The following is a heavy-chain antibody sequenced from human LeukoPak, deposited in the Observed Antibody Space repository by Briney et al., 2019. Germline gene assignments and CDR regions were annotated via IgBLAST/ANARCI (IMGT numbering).Heavy chain of an antibody. CDR3: APYYDILTGYYNVHYYYYGMDV. V-gene: IGHV3-23*01. CDR1: GFTFSSYA. D-gene: IGHD3-9*01. CDR2: ISGGGGST. J-gene: IGHJ6*02. Sequence: GGSLRLSCAASGFTFSSYAMSWVRQAPGKGLEWVSAISGGGGSTYYADSVKGRFTISRDNSKNTLYLQMNSLRAEDTAVYYCAPYYDILTGYYNVHYYYYGMDVWGQGTTVTVSS.